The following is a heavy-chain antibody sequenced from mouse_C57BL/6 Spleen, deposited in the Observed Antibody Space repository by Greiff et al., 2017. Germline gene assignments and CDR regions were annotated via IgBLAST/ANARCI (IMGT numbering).Heavy chain of an antibody. D-gene: IGHD3-2*02. V-gene: IGHV5-9-1*02. J-gene: IGHJ3*01. Sequence: EVQGVESGEGLVKPGGSLKLSCAASGFTFSSYAMSWVRQTPEKRLEWVAYISSGGDYIYYADTVKGRFTISRDNARNTMYLQMSSLRSEDTAMYDCTRGTAQATETWFADWGQGTLVTVAA. CDR3: TRGTAQATETWFAD. CDR1: GFTFSSYA. CDR2: ISSGGDYI.